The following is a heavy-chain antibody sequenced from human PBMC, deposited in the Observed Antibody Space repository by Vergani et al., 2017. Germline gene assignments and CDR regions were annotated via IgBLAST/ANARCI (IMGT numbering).Heavy chain of an antibody. D-gene: IGHD1-1*01. CDR3: ATKRCGTPGCQIGYFRE. J-gene: IGHJ1*01. V-gene: IGHV3-30*03. Sequence: QVHLVESGRGVVQPVRSLRLSCVVSGFTSSYYGMHRVRQAPGKGLEWVAVIPYDGTQKYYADAVKGRFTISRDNSKINLYLQMNSLRTEDTAVYYCATKRCGTPGCQIGYFREWGQGTLVTVSS. CDR1: GFTSSYYG. CDR2: IPYDGTQK.